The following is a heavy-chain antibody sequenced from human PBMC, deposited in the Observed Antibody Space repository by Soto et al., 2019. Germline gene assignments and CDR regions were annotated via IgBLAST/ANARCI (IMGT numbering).Heavy chain of an antibody. Sequence: QVQLQESGPGLVTPSQPLSLTCTVSGGSISSCGYYWSWIRQHPGKGPEWIGYIYYSGSTYYNPFLKSRVTISVDTSKNQFSLKLSSVTAADTAVYYCARDQGSDSSGYSSPSQALDIWAQGPMVTVSS. CDR2: IYYSGST. D-gene: IGHD3-22*01. CDR3: ARDQGSDSSGYSSPSQALDI. J-gene: IGHJ3*02. V-gene: IGHV4-31*03. CDR1: GGSISSCGYY.